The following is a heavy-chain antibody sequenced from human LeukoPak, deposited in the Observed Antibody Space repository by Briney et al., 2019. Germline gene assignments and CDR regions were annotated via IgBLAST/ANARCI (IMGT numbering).Heavy chain of an antibody. CDR3: ARQMSVFGGGDWLDP. Sequence: GGSLRLSCAASGFTFSNYDMHWVRQAPGKGLAWVAVIWSDGSKEYSTDSLKGRFTISRDNSKNTLYLQVNSLRAEDTAVYYCARQMSVFGGGDWLDPWGQGTLVTVSS. CDR1: GFTFSNYD. D-gene: IGHD2-15*01. CDR2: IWSDGSKE. J-gene: IGHJ5*02. V-gene: IGHV3-33*01.